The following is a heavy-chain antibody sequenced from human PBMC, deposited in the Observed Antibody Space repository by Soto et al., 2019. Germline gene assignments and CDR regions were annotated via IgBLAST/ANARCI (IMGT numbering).Heavy chain of an antibody. Sequence: GAPLKVSCKASGYTFISYCFGWVRQAPGQGVGLMGWISAYNGNTNYAQKLQGRVTMTTDTSTSTAYMELRSLRSDDTAVYYCAREDYDSSGYNTGAELGTYWGQGTLVTVSS. V-gene: IGHV1-18*01. J-gene: IGHJ4*02. CDR3: AREDYDSSGYNTGAELGTY. D-gene: IGHD3-22*01. CDR1: GYTFISYC. CDR2: ISAYNGNT.